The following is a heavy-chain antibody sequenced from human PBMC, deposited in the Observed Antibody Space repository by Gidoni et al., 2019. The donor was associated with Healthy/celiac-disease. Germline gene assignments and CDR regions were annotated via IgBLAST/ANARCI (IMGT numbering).Heavy chain of an antibody. CDR3: ARERSGAIFGVVNGWFDP. D-gene: IGHD3-3*01. V-gene: IGHV4-31*03. CDR1: GGTTSRGGYY. CDR2: IYYSGST. Sequence: QVQLQESGPGLAKPSQPLSLTCTVSGGTTSRGGYYWSWIRQHPGKVLDGIGYIYYSGSTDYNPSLNSRVTISVDTSKNQFSLKLSSVTAAYTAVYYCARERSGAIFGVVNGWFDPWGQGTLVTVSS. J-gene: IGHJ5*02.